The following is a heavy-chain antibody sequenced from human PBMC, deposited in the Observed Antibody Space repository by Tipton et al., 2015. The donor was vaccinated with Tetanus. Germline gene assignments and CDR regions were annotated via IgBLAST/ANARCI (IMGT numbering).Heavy chain of an antibody. Sequence: QLVQSGAEVKKPGASVKVSCKASGYTFTSYGISWVRQAPGQGLEWMGWISAYNGNTNYAQKLQGRVTMTTDTSTSTAYMELRSLRSDDTAVYYCARDRKDNCGGVCYSNWFDPWGQGTLVTVSS. J-gene: IGHJ5*02. CDR2: ISAYNGNT. D-gene: IGHD2-21*02. V-gene: IGHV1-18*01. CDR3: ARDRKDNCGGVCYSNWFDP. CDR1: GYTFTSYG.